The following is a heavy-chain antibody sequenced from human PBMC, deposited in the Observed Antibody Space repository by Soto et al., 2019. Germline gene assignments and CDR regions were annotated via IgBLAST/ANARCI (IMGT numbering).Heavy chain of an antibody. D-gene: IGHD2-15*01. Sequence: GGSLRLSCAASAFTFSSYVMHWVRQAPGKGLEWVGLISFDGSNKWYADSVKGRFAISRDNSKNTLYLEMNSLRGEDTAVFYCARDKIGEGGFLHSTYGMDVWGQGTTVTVSS. J-gene: IGHJ6*02. V-gene: IGHV3-30*09. CDR2: ISFDGSNK. CDR3: ARDKIGEGGFLHSTYGMDV. CDR1: AFTFSSYV.